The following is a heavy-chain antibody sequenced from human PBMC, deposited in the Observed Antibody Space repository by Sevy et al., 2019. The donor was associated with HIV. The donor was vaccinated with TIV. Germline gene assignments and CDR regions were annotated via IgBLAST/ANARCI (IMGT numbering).Heavy chain of an antibody. CDR1: GFTFSSYS. J-gene: IGHJ6*02. V-gene: IGHV3-21*01. D-gene: IGHD1-26*01. CDR3: ARVLVGAFYYYGMDV. Sequence: GGSLRLSCAASGFTFSSYSMNWVRQAPGKGLEWVSSISSSSSYIYYADSVKGRFTISRDNAKNSLYLQMNSLRAEDTAVYYCARVLVGAFYYYGMDVWGQGTTVTVSS. CDR2: ISSSSSYI.